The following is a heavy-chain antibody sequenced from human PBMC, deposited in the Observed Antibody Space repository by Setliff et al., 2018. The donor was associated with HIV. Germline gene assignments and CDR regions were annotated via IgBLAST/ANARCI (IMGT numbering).Heavy chain of an antibody. CDR2: IKSKTDGETE. CDR3: AKDWGSRLSYSFYYMDV. D-gene: IGHD3-16*01. CDR1: GFTFSNYA. Sequence: GGSLRLSCAASGFTFSNYAMSWVRQAPGKGLEWVGRIKSKTDGETEDYAAPVKGRFTISRDNSRNTLYLQMNSLRTEDTAVYYCAKDWGSRLSYSFYYMDVWGKGTTVTVSS. V-gene: IGHV3-15*01. J-gene: IGHJ6*03.